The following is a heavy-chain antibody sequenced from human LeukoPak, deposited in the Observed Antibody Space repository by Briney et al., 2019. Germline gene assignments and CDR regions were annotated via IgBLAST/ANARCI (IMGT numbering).Heavy chain of an antibody. V-gene: IGHV3-23*01. Sequence: GGSLRLSCAASGFTFSSYAMSWVRQAPGKGLEWVSAISGSGGSTYYADSVKGRFTISRDNSKNTLYLQMNSLRVEDTAVYFCAKRMYGWYQIDFWGQGTLVTVSS. CDR2: ISGSGGST. D-gene: IGHD6-19*01. CDR3: AKRMYGWYQIDF. CDR1: GFTFSSYA. J-gene: IGHJ4*02.